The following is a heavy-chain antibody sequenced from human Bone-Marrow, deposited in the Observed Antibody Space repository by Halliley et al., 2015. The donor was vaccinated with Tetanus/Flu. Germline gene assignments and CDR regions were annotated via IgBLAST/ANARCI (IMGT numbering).Heavy chain of an antibody. Sequence: TLSLTCTVSGGSISSGNFYSSWIRQHPGKGLEWIGYTSYSGSADSKPSLESRVTISLDTLKNQFSLKMNSVTAADTAVYYCARGPTVTGGGNRFDPRAQGTLVIV. CDR3: ARGPTVTGGGNRFDP. D-gene: IGHD2-21*02. J-gene: IGHJ5*02. CDR2: TSYSGSA. V-gene: IGHV4-31*03. CDR1: GGSISSGNFY.